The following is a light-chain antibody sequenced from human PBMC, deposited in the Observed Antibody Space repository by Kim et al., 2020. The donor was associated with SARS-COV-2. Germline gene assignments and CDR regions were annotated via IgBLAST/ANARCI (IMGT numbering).Light chain of an antibody. V-gene: IGKV1-39*01. Sequence: SARVGDRVTITCRASQSIASHLNWYQQKPGKAPKVLIYAASDLQSGVPSRFTGSGSGTDFTLAISNVQPEDFATYYCQQAYTTPFTFGQGTKLEIK. CDR2: AAS. J-gene: IGKJ2*01. CDR3: QQAYTTPFT. CDR1: QSIASH.